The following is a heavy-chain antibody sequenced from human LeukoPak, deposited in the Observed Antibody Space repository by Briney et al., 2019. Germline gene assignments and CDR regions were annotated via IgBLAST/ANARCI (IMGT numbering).Heavy chain of an antibody. Sequence: SETLSLTCAVYGGAFSGYYWSWIRQPPGKGLDWIGEINHSGSTNYNPSLKSRVTISVDTSKNQFSLKLSSVTAADTAVYYCARGRQWLALDAFDIWGQGTMVTVSS. CDR1: GGAFSGYY. V-gene: IGHV4-34*01. J-gene: IGHJ3*02. CDR3: ARGRQWLALDAFDI. D-gene: IGHD6-19*01. CDR2: INHSGST.